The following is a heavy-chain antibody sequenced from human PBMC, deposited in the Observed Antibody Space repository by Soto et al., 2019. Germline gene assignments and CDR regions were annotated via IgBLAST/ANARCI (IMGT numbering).Heavy chain of an antibody. CDR2: IYTSGIT. CDR3: ARDPESGYYYYDVFDI. CDR1: DGNIRYYY. J-gene: IGHJ3*02. Sequence: ISHTYTSPDGNIRYYYWSRLRQTDGKGLEWIGRIYTSGITNYNPSLKSRVTMSVDTSKNQFSLKLSSVTAADTAVYYCARDPESGYYYYDVFDILGQGTRVTGFS. D-gene: IGHD3-22*01. V-gene: IGHV4-4*07.